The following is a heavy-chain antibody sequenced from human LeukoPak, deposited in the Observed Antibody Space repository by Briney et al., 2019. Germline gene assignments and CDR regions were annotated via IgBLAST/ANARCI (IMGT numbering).Heavy chain of an antibody. CDR2: ISGSGGST. Sequence: GGSLRLSCAVSGFTFSGYAMSWVRQAPGKGLERVSTISGSGGSTYYADSVKGRFTISRDNSKNTLFLQMNSLRAEDTAVYYCAKAYYYDSSGRAFDIWGQGTMVTVSS. J-gene: IGHJ3*02. CDR3: AKAYYYDSSGRAFDI. CDR1: GFTFSGYA. D-gene: IGHD3-22*01. V-gene: IGHV3-23*01.